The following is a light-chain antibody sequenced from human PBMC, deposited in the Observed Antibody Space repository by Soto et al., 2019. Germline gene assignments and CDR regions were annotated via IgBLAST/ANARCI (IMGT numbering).Light chain of an antibody. V-gene: IGLV1-44*01. CDR3: ATWDVSLNGRV. CDR2: NNN. J-gene: IGLJ2*01. CDR1: NSNIGRYT. Sequence: QAVVTQPPSTSGTPGQRVTISCSGSNSNIGRYTVNWYQQLPGTAPKLLIYNNNERPSGVPDRFSGSKSGTSASLAISWLQSEDEADYYCATWDVSLNGRVFGGGTKLTVL.